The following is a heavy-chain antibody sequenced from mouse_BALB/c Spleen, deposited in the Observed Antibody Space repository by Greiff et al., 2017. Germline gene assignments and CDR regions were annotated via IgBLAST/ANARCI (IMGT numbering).Heavy chain of an antibody. CDR1: GFTFSSYG. V-gene: IGHV5-6-3*01. Sequence: DVQLVESGGGLVQPGGSLKLSCAASGFTFSSYGMSWVRQTPDKRLELVATINSNGGSTYYPDSVKGRFTISRDNAKNTLYLQMSSLKSEDTAMYYCARLAMDYWGQGTSVTVSS. CDR2: INSNGGST. J-gene: IGHJ4*01. CDR3: ARLAMDY.